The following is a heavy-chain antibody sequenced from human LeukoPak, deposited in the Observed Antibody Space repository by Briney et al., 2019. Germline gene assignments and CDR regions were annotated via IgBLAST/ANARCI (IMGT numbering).Heavy chain of an antibody. CDR2: ISAYNGNT. V-gene: IGHV1-18*01. D-gene: IGHD1-1*01. Sequence: ASVKVSCKASGYTFTSYGISWVRQAPGQGLEWMGWISAYNGNTNYAQKFQGRVTITADESTSTAYMELSSLRSEDTAVYYCARRSGGSGTTLGYWGQGTLVIVSS. CDR3: ARRSGGSGTTLGY. J-gene: IGHJ4*02. CDR1: GYTFTSYG.